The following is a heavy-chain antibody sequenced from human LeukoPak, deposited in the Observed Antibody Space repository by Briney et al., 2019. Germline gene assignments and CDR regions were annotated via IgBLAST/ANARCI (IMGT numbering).Heavy chain of an antibody. Sequence: PGGSLRLSCAASGFTFSTYTMNWVRQAPGKGLEWVSCITSSSSTIYYADSVKGRFTITRDNAKNSLYLQMNSLRAEDTAVYYCASVSVWGQGTTVTVSS. CDR1: GFTFSTYT. J-gene: IGHJ6*02. CDR3: ASVSV. CDR2: ITSSSSTI. D-gene: IGHD5/OR15-5a*01. V-gene: IGHV3-48*04.